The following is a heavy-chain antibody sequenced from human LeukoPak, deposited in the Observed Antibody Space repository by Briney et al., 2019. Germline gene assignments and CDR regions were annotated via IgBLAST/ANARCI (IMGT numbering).Heavy chain of an antibody. J-gene: IGHJ4*02. Sequence: QSGGSLRLSCAASGFTFSGYWMNWVRQAPGKGLEWVANIKEDGSKTYYADSLKGRFTISRDNAENSLYLQMHSLRAENTAVYYCVRDGSGSVEFDYWGQGTLVTVSS. CDR1: GFTFSGYW. V-gene: IGHV3-7*01. D-gene: IGHD3-10*01. CDR2: IKEDGSKT. CDR3: VRDGSGSVEFDY.